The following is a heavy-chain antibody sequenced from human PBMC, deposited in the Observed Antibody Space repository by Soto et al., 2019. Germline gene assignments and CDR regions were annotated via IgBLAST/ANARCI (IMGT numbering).Heavy chain of an antibody. J-gene: IGHJ5*02. V-gene: IGHV1-2*02. D-gene: IGHD3-9*01. CDR1: GYTFTAFY. CDR3: TTLRLDP. Sequence: ASVKVSCKAFGYTFTAFYVNWVRQAPGQGLEWMVWVNPNTGVTKYAQKFQGRVTMTRDTYINTAYMEVSGLTSDDTAVYYCTTLRLDPWGQGNMVTVYS. CDR2: VNPNTGVT.